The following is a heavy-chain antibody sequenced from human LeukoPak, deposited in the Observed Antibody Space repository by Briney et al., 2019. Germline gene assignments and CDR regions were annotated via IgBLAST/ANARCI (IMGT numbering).Heavy chain of an antibody. CDR3: AKTPVHYSSIWYFFDY. CDR2: ISGSGYST. CDR1: GFTFSNYV. D-gene: IGHD6-13*01. V-gene: IGHV3-23*01. J-gene: IGHJ4*02. Sequence: GGSLRLSCAASGFTFSNYVMSWVRQAPGKGLEWVSAISGSGYSTYYADSVKGRFTISRDNSKNILYLQMNSLRAEDTAVYYCAKTPVHYSSIWYFFDYWGQGTLVTVSS.